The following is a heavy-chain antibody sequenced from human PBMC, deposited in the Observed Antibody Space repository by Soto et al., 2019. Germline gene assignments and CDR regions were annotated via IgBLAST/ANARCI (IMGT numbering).Heavy chain of an antibody. CDR1: GYTFTGYY. CDR3: ATATVTTGVEGGDYYYMDV. J-gene: IGHJ6*03. D-gene: IGHD4-17*01. CDR2: INPNRGGT. V-gene: IGHV1-2*04. Sequence: ASVKVSCKASGYTFTGYYMHWVRQAPGQGLEWMGWINPNRGGTNYAQKFQGWVTMTRDTSISTAYMELSRLRPDDTAVYYCATATVTTGVEGGDYYYMDVWGKGTTVTVSS.